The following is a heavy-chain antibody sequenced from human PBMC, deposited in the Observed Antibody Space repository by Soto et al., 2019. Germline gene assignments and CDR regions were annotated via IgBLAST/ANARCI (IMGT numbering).Heavy chain of an antibody. CDR2: ISGSGGST. J-gene: IGHJ4*02. D-gene: IGHD1-1*01. V-gene: IGHV3-23*01. CDR3: AKSLSASPNYFFDS. Sequence: HPGGSLRLSCAASGFTFSSYAMSWVRQAPGKGLEWVSAISGSGGSTYYADSVKGRFTISRDNSKNTLYLQMHSLRADDTAVYYCAKSLSASPNYFFDSWGQGTLVTVSS. CDR1: GFTFSSYA.